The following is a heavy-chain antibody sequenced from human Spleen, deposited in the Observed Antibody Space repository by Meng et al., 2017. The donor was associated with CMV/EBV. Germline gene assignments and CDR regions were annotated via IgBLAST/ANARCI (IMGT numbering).Heavy chain of an antibody. Sequence: GESLKISCAASGFTFSSYAMHWVRQAPGKGLEWVAVISYDGSNKYYADSVKGRFTISRDNSKNTLYLQMNSLRAEDTAVYYCARDRVGTGYYYGMDVWGQGTTVTVSS. CDR1: GFTFSSYA. CDR3: ARDRVGTGYYYGMDV. V-gene: IGHV3-30-3*01. CDR2: ISYDGSNK. J-gene: IGHJ6*02. D-gene: IGHD1-1*01.